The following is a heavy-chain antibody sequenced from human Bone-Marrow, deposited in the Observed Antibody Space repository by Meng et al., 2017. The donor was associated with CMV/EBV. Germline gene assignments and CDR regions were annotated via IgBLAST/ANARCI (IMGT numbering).Heavy chain of an antibody. CDR2: IIPIFGTA. CDR1: GGTFSSHA. D-gene: IGHD1-26*01. V-gene: IGHV1-69*05. CDR3: ASGGRVGSSSIMDV. Sequence: SVKVSCKASGGTFSSHAISWVRQAPGQGLEWMGGIIPIFGTANYAQKFQGRVTITTDESTSTAYMELSSLRSEDTAVYYCASGGRVGSSSIMDVWGQGTTVTVSS. J-gene: IGHJ6*02.